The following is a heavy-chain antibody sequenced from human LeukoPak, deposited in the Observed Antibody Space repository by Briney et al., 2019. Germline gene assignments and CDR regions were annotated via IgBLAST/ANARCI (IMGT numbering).Heavy chain of an antibody. CDR2: ISGSGEST. V-gene: IGHV3-23*01. CDR3: AKARGYSSSSENNWFDP. CDR1: GFTFSNAW. Sequence: GGSLRLSCAASGFTFSNAWMNWVRQAPGKGLEWVSAISGSGESTYYADSVKGRFTISRENSKSTLYLQMNSLRAEDTALYYCAKARGYSSSSENNWFDPWGQGTLVTVSS. J-gene: IGHJ5*02. D-gene: IGHD6-6*01.